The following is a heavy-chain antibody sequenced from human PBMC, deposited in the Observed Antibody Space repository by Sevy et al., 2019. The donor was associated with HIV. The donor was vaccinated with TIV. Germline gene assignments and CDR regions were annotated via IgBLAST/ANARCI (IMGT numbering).Heavy chain of an antibody. CDR1: GITFNNYA. J-gene: IGHJ3*02. D-gene: IGHD3-22*01. CDR2: IFGSGGTT. Sequence: GGSLRLSCAASGITFNNYAMNWVRHAPGKGLDWVSTIFGSGGTTYYGDSVKGRFTISRDNSKNTLYLQMNSLRTEDTALYYCAGGRFDSSGSFDAFDMWGQGTMVTVSS. CDR3: AGGRFDSSGSFDAFDM. V-gene: IGHV3-23*01.